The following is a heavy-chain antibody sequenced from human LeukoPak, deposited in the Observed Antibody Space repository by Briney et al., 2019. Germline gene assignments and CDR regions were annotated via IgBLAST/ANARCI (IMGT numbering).Heavy chain of an antibody. Sequence: GWSLRLSCAASGFSVSSYAMSWVRQAPGKGLEGVSGISGRDGSTYYADSVKGRFTISRDISKNTLYLQLSSLRAEDMAVYYCAKDGAQGADCWGQGTLVTVSS. D-gene: IGHD3-16*01. J-gene: IGHJ4*02. CDR3: AKDGAQGADC. CDR1: GFSVSSYA. CDR2: ISGRDGST. V-gene: IGHV3-23*01.